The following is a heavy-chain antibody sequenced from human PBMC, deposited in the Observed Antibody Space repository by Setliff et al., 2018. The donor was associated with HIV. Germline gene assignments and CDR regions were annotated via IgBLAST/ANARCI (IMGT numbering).Heavy chain of an antibody. V-gene: IGHV1-8*03. CDR3: ARDQPTVYYTSWYDSGEYNWFDP. J-gene: IGHJ5*02. CDR2: MNPNSGGT. Sequence: GASVKVSCKASGYTFTGYDINWVRQATGQGLEWMGWMNPNSGGTNYAQKFQGRVTITADASTSTAYMELSSLSSEDTAVYYCARDQPTVYYTSWYDSGEYNWFDPWGQGTLVTVSS. D-gene: IGHD6-13*01. CDR1: GYTFTGYD.